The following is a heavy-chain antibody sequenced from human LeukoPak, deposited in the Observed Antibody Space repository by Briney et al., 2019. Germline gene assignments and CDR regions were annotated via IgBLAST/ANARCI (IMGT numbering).Heavy chain of an antibody. CDR2: INHSGST. Sequence: PSETLSLTCAVYGGSFSGYYWSWIRQPPGKGLEWIGEINHSGSTNYNPSLKSRVTISVDTSKNQFSLKLSSVTAADTAVYYCARWNYYESSRAFDIWGQGTMVTVSS. V-gene: IGHV4-34*01. CDR3: ARWNYYESSRAFDI. J-gene: IGHJ3*02. D-gene: IGHD3-22*01. CDR1: GGSFSGYY.